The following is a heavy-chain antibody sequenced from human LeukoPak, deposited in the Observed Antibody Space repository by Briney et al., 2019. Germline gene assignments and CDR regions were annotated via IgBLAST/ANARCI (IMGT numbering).Heavy chain of an antibody. D-gene: IGHD6-19*01. CDR1: GFTVSSNY. J-gene: IGHJ4*02. CDR2: IYTGGST. V-gene: IGHV3-66*01. Sequence: GGSLRLSCAASGFTVSSNYMSWVRQAPGKGLEWVSVIYTGGSTHYADSVKGRFTISRDNSKNTLYLQMNSLTAEDTAVYFCTTEGVAGPTKFEYWGQGTLVTVSS. CDR3: TTEGVAGPTKFEY.